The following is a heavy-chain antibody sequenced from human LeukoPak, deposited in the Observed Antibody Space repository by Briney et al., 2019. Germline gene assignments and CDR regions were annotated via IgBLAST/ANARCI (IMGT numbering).Heavy chain of an antibody. J-gene: IGHJ5*02. CDR3: ASHLLTMWFDP. CDR2: INHSGST. CDR1: SGSFSGYY. V-gene: IGHV4-34*01. D-gene: IGHD3-10*01. Sequence: SETLSLTCAVYSGSFSGYYWSWIRQPPGKGLEWIGEINHSGSTNYNPSLKSRVTISVDTSKNQFSLKLSSVTAADTAVYYCASHLLTMWFDPWGQGTLVTVSS.